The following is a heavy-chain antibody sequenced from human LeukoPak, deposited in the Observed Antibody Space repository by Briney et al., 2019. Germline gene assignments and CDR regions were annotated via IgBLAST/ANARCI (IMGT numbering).Heavy chain of an antibody. CDR3: AREDRGSSSSDY. Sequence: PGGSLRLSCAASGFTFSGHEMNWVRQAPGKGLEWVSYISSSGSAIYYADSVKGRFTISRDNAKNSLYLQMNSLRAEDTAVYYCAREDRGSSSSDYWGQGTLVTVSS. CDR2: ISSSGSAI. V-gene: IGHV3-48*03. D-gene: IGHD6-6*01. J-gene: IGHJ4*02. CDR1: GFTFSGHE.